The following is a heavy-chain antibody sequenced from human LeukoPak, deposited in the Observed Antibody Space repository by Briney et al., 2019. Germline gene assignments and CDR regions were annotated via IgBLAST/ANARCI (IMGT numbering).Heavy chain of an antibody. CDR1: GGTFSSYA. CDR2: TIPIFGTA. Sequence: SVKVSCKASGGTFSSYAISWVRQAPGQGLEWIGRTIPIFGTANYAQKFQGRVTITTDESTSTAYMELSSLRSEDTAVYYCARDDIGLSAFDIWGQGTMVTVSS. D-gene: IGHD5-12*01. CDR3: ARDDIGLSAFDI. V-gene: IGHV1-69*05. J-gene: IGHJ3*02.